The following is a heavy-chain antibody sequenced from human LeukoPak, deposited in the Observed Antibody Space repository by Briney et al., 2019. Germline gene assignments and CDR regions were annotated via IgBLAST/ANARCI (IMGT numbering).Heavy chain of an antibody. D-gene: IGHD5-24*01. CDR1: GFTFSTYA. V-gene: IGHV3-23*01. J-gene: IGHJ4*02. Sequence: EGSLRLSCAASGFTFSTYAMSWVRQAPGKGLELVSAISGSGGSTNYADSVKGRFTISRDNSKNTLYLQVNSLRAEDTAVYYCAKENGYNYYFDYWGQGTLVTVSS. CDR2: ISGSGGST. CDR3: AKENGYNYYFDY.